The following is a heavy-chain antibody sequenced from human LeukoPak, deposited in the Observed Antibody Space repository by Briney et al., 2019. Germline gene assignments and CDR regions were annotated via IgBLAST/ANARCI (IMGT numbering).Heavy chain of an antibody. D-gene: IGHD2-15*01. V-gene: IGHV3-74*01. Sequence: PGGSLRLSCAASGFIFSSSWMYWVRQAAGKGPVWVSRINSDGSSTSYADSVKGRFTISRDNVKNTLYLQMNSLRAEDTAVYYCAKGGGYCSGDSCYFDYWGQGTLVTVSS. J-gene: IGHJ4*02. CDR2: INSDGSST. CDR3: AKGGGYCSGDSCYFDY. CDR1: GFIFSSSW.